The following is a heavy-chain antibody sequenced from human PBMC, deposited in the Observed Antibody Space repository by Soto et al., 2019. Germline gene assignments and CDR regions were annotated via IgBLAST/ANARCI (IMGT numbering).Heavy chain of an antibody. CDR1: GGTFSSYA. J-gene: IGHJ3*02. D-gene: IGHD2-21*02. CDR3: ARERVNIVVVTASPGAFDI. V-gene: IGHV1-69*13. Sequence: SVKVSCKASGGTFSSYAISWVRQAPGQGLEWMGGIIPIFGTANYAQKFQGRVTITADESTSTAYMELSSLRSEDTAVYYCARERVNIVVVTASPGAFDIWGQGTMVTVSS. CDR2: IIPIFGTA.